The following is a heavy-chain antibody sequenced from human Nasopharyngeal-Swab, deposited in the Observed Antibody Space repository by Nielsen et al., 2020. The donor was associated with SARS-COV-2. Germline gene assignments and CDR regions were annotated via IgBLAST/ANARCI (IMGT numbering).Heavy chain of an antibody. CDR2: VYNSGST. CDR3: ARERGGWDSFDI. J-gene: IGHJ3*02. Sequence: ESLKISCTVSGDSVSSGSDYWTWIRQPPGKGPEWMGYVYNSGSTKYNPSLKSRVTISADTSKNQFSVKLTSVTAADTAVYYCARERGGWDSFDIWGQGTLVTVSS. CDR1: GDSVSSGSDY. D-gene: IGHD3-16*01. V-gene: IGHV4-61*01.